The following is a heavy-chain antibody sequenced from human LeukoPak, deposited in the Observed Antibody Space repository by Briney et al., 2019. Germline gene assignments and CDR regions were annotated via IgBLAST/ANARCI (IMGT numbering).Heavy chain of an antibody. Sequence: SETLSLTCTVSGGSISNYYWSWIRQPPGKGLEWIGYIYYSGSANYNPSLKSRVTISVDTSKNQFSLKLSSVTAADTAVYYCARDAYYYDSSGYYTGWFDPWGQGTLVTVSS. CDR3: ARDAYYYDSSGYYTGWFDP. CDR2: IYYSGSA. J-gene: IGHJ5*02. D-gene: IGHD3-22*01. CDR1: GGSISNYY. V-gene: IGHV4-59*01.